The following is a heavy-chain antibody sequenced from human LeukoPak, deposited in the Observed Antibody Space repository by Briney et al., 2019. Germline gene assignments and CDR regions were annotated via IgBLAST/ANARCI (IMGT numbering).Heavy chain of an antibody. CDR3: AKLGKTENHYGSGRFSYYYYMDV. D-gene: IGHD3-10*01. CDR2: ISYDGSSK. J-gene: IGHJ6*03. CDR1: GFTFSSYG. Sequence: GGSLRLSCAASGFTFSSYGMHWVRQAPGKGLEWVAVISYDGSSKYYADSVKGRFTISRDNSKNTLYLQMNSLRAEDTAVYYCAKLGKTENHYGSGRFSYYYYMDVWGKGTTVTISS. V-gene: IGHV3-30*18.